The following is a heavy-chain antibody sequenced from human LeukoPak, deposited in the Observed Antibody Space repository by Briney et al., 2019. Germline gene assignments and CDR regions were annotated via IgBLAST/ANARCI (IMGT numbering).Heavy chain of an antibody. J-gene: IGHJ6*02. CDR2: ISGSGGST. CDR1: GFTFSSYA. V-gene: IGHV3-23*01. D-gene: IGHD3-3*01. CDR3: AKGTGRGYDFWSGYLIDDSYYYGMDV. Sequence: PGGSLRLSCAASGFTFSSYAMSWVRQAPGEGLEWVSAISGSGGSTYYADSVKGRFTISRDNSKNTLYLQMNSLRAEDTAVYYCAKGTGRGYDFWSGYLIDDSYYYGMDVWGQGTTVTVSS.